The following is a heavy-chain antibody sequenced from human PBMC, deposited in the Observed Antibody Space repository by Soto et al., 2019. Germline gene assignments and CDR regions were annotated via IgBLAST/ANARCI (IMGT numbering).Heavy chain of an antibody. J-gene: IGHJ6*02. V-gene: IGHV3-53*01. Sequence: EMQLVESGGGLIQPGGSLRLSCAASGFTVSSNYMSWVRQAPGKGLEWVSVIYSGGSTYYADSVKGRFTISRDNSKNTLYLQMNSLRAEDTAVYYCAREYDFWSGFGHGMDVWGQGTTVTVSS. CDR1: GFTVSSNY. CDR3: AREYDFWSGFGHGMDV. D-gene: IGHD3-3*01. CDR2: IYSGGST.